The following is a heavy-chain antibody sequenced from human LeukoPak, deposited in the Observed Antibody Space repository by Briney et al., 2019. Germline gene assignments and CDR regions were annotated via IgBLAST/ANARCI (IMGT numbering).Heavy chain of an antibody. J-gene: IGHJ5*02. V-gene: IGHV4-39*07. CDR3: ASKTYYYASGNSETPSFDP. D-gene: IGHD3-10*01. CDR2: THYSGNT. CDR1: GDSVSSTNYY. Sequence: PSETLSLTCVVSGDSVSSTNYYWGWIRQPPGKGLEWIGTTHYSGNTYYNPSLKSRVTISLDTSKNQFSLRLSSVTAADTAVYYCASKTYYYASGNSETPSFDPWGPGTLVTVS.